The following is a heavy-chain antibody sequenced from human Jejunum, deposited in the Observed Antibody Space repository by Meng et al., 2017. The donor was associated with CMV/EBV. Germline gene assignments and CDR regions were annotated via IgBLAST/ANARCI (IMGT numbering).Heavy chain of an antibody. Sequence: EVQLVESGGGLVQPGGSLRLSCVASGFTLSDHYMDWVRQAPGKELEWVGRSRNKANKFTTEYATSVRGRFTISRDDSKNTLYLQMSSLNTDDTAVYYCARPYGSGSYFSHIDSWGQGTLVTVSS. J-gene: IGHJ4*02. V-gene: IGHV3-72*01. CDR1: GFTLSDHY. D-gene: IGHD3-10*01. CDR2: SRNKANKFTT. CDR3: ARPYGSGSYFSHIDS.